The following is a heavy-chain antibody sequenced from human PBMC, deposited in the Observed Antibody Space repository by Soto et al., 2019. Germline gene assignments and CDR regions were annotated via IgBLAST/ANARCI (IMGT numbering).Heavy chain of an antibody. V-gene: IGHV3-9*01. Sequence: EVQLVESGGGLVQPGRSLRLSCAASGLTFDDYAMHWVRQAPGKGLEWVSGISWNSGSIDYADSVKGRFTISRDNAKNSLYLQMNSLRAEDTALYYCAKIGPSWSGYWYGDFDYWGQGTLVTVSS. CDR2: ISWNSGSI. CDR1: GLTFDDYA. D-gene: IGHD5-18*01. CDR3: AKIGPSWSGYWYGDFDY. J-gene: IGHJ4*02.